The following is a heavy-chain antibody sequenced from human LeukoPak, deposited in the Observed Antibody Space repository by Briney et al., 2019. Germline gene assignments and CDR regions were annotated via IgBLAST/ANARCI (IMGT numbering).Heavy chain of an antibody. Sequence: GGSLRLPCTASGFTFSDYWMTWVRQAPGKGPEWVANIKQDGSQRYYVDSVRGRFTISRDNAKNSLFLQMNGLRAEDTAVYYCARLGGSSSRRSPIDYWGQGTLVTVSS. CDR3: ARLGGSSSRRSPIDY. J-gene: IGHJ4*02. CDR2: IKQDGSQR. CDR1: GFTFSDYW. D-gene: IGHD6-6*01. V-gene: IGHV3-7*01.